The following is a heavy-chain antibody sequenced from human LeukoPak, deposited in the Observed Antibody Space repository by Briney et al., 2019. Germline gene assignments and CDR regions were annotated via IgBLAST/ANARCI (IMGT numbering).Heavy chain of an antibody. V-gene: IGHV3-30*18. D-gene: IGHD2-21*02. CDR1: GFTSSSYG. CDR3: AKDCGGDCYLDY. CDR2: ISYDGSNK. J-gene: IGHJ4*02. Sequence: GGSLRLSCAASGFTSSSYGMHWVRQAPGKGLEWVAVISYDGSNKYYADSVKGRFTISRDNSKNTLYLQMNSLRAEDTAVYYCAKDCGGDCYLDYWGQGTLVTVSS.